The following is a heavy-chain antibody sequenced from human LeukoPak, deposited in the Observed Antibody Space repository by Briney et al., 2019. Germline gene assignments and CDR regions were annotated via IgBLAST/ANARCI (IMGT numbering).Heavy chain of an antibody. Sequence: PSETLCLTCGVYDGSFSSYYWSWIRQPPGKGLEWIGEINHSGSTNYNPSLKSRLTISVDTSKNQFSLKLSSVTAADTAVYYCARGDRPREIPPLIRKKNAFDIWGQGTMVTVSS. D-gene: IGHD2-8*01. V-gene: IGHV4-34*01. CDR2: INHSGST. CDR3: ARGDRPREIPPLIRKKNAFDI. J-gene: IGHJ3*02. CDR1: DGSFSSYY.